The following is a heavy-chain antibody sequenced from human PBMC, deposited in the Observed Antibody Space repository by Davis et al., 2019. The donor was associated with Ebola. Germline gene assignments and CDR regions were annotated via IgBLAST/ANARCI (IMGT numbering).Heavy chain of an antibody. D-gene: IGHD3-3*01. Sequence: AASVKVSCKASGGTFSSYAISWVRQAPGQGLEWMGRIIPILGIANYAQKFQGRVTITADESTSTAYMELSSLRSEDTAVYYCARSPYDFWSGYPRPVDGMDVWGQGTTVTVSS. J-gene: IGHJ6*02. CDR1: GGTFSSYA. CDR3: ARSPYDFWSGYPRPVDGMDV. V-gene: IGHV1-69*04. CDR2: IIPILGIA.